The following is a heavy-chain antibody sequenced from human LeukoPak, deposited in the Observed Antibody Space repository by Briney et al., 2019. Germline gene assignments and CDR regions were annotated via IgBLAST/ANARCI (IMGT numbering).Heavy chain of an antibody. J-gene: IGHJ4*02. Sequence: GGPLRLSCAASGFTFDSYGMHWVRQAPGKGLEWVASTRYDGSNDHYADSVKGRFTISRDNSKKTLYLQMISLRPDDTAVYYCAKEAGAVADLDYWGQGTLVTVSS. V-gene: IGHV3-30*02. D-gene: IGHD6-19*01. CDR3: AKEAGAVADLDY. CDR2: TRYDGSND. CDR1: GFTFDSYG.